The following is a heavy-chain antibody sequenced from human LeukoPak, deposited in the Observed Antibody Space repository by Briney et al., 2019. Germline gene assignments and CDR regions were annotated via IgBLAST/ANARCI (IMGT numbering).Heavy chain of an antibody. D-gene: IGHD2-2*02. V-gene: IGHV1-69*04. Sequence: SVKVSCKASGGTFSSYAISWVRQAPGQGLEWMGRIIPILGIANYAQKFQGRVTITADKSTSTAYMELSSLRSEDTAVYYCARLHIRSDAFDIWGQGTMVTVSS. CDR1: GGTFSSYA. CDR3: ARLHIRSDAFDI. J-gene: IGHJ3*02. CDR2: IIPILGIA.